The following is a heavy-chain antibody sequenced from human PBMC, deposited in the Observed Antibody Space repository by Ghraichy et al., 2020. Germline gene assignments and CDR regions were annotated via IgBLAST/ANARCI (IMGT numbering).Heavy chain of an antibody. CDR1: GGSISSSVYY. V-gene: IGHV4-31*03. J-gene: IGHJ5*02. CDR2: IHHSGRT. Sequence: SETLSLTCTVSGGSISSSVYYWSWIRQYPGKGLEWIVYIHHSGRTYYNPSLKSRISISVDTPNNPFSLRLTSVTAADTAVYYCARALNDDWIDPWGQGTLVTVSS. D-gene: IGHD1-1*01. CDR3: ARALNDDWIDP.